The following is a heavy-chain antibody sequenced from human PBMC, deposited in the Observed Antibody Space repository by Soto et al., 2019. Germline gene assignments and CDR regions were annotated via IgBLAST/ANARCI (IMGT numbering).Heavy chain of an antibody. V-gene: IGHV4-59*12. Sequence: QVVLQESGPGLVKPSETLSLTCSVSGRSITSYYWSWVRQPPGKGLEWIGYIYDNGITSQNPSLKSRVTISADTSQNQFSLKLLSVTGADTAVYYCARTYDSNGYANEFDSWSQGILVTVTS. J-gene: IGHJ4*02. CDR3: ARTYDSNGYANEFDS. D-gene: IGHD3-22*01. CDR2: IYDNGIT. CDR1: GRSITSYY.